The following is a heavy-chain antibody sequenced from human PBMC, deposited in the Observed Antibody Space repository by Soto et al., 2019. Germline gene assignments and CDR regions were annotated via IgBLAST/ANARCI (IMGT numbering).Heavy chain of an antibody. CDR2: IYPGDSDT. V-gene: IGHV5-51*01. CDR1: GYSFTSYW. CDR3: ARDVNTYYFGSGSYYPSWFDP. D-gene: IGHD3-10*01. Sequence: GXSLKISCKGSGYSFTSYWIGWVRQMPGKGLEWMGIIYPGDSDTRYSPSFQGQVTISADKSISTAYLQWSSLKASDTAMYYCARDVNTYYFGSGSYYPSWFDPWGQGTLVTVSS. J-gene: IGHJ5*02.